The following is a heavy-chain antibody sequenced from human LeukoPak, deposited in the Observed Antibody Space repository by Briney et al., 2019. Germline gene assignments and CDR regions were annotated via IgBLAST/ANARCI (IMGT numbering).Heavy chain of an antibody. CDR3: ARYSSSLVNLDP. Sequence: SQTLSLTCTVSGGSISSGSYYWSWIRQPAGKGLEWIGRIYTSGSTDYNPSLKSRVTISVDTSKNQFSLKLSSVTAADTAVYYCARYSSSLVNLDPWGQGTLVTVSS. CDR2: IYTSGST. D-gene: IGHD6-6*01. CDR1: GGSISSGSYY. V-gene: IGHV4-61*02. J-gene: IGHJ5*02.